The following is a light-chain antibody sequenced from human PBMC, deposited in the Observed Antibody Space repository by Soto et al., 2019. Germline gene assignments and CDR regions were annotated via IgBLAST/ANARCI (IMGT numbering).Light chain of an antibody. J-gene: IGLJ3*02. Sequence: QSALTQPASVSGSPGQSITISCTGTSSDVGRYNYVSWFRQHPGEAPKLIIYDVGNRPSGVSDRFSGAKSGNTASLTISGLQVEGGAGYYFSSYTSSDIGVVGGGTKLTVL. CDR3: SSYTSSDIGV. CDR1: SSDVGRYNY. V-gene: IGLV2-14*03. CDR2: DVG.